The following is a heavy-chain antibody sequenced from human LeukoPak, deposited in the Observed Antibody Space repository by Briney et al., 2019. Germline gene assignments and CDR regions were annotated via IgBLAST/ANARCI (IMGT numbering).Heavy chain of an antibody. CDR2: ISGDGGST. CDR3: AKDILQKAYYDFWSGSYYGMDV. Sequence: GGSLRLSCAASGFTFDDYAMHWVRRAPGKGLEWVSLISGDGGSTYYADSVKGRFTISRDNSKNSLYLQMNSLRTEDTALYYCAKDILQKAYYDFWSGSYYGMDVWGQGTTVTVSS. D-gene: IGHD3-3*01. J-gene: IGHJ6*02. CDR1: GFTFDDYA. V-gene: IGHV3-43*02.